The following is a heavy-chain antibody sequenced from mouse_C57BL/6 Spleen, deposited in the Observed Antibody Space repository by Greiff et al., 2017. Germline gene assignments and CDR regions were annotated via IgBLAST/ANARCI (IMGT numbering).Heavy chain of an antibody. CDR1: GFTFSSYG. CDR2: ISSGGSYT. D-gene: IGHD2-5*01. V-gene: IGHV5-6*01. CDR3: ARHGDSNYDFDY. J-gene: IGHJ2*01. Sequence: EVQRVESGGDLVKPGGSLKLSCAASGFTFSSYGMSWVRQTPDKRLEWVATISSGGSYTYYPDSVKGRFTISRDNAKNTLYLQMSSLKSEDTAMYYCARHGDSNYDFDYWGQGTTLTVSS.